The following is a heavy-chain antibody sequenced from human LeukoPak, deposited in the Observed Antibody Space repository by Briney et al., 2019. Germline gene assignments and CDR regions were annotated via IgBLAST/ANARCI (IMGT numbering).Heavy chain of an antibody. CDR3: TTDGHAFDI. J-gene: IGHJ3*02. CDR1: GFTFSNAW. CDR2: FKSKTDGGTT. Sequence: GGSLRLSCAASGFTFSNAWMSWVRQAPGKGLEWVGRFKSKTDGGTTHYAAPVKGRFTIPRDDSKNMLYLQMNSLKTEDTAMYYCTTDGHAFDIWGQGTMVTVSS. V-gene: IGHV3-15*01.